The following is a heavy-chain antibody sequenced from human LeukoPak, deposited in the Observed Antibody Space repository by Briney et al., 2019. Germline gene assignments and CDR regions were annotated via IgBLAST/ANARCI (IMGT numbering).Heavy chain of an antibody. CDR2: MNPNSGNT. CDR3: ARGGAGGDSSGYYFPY. Sequence: ASVKVSCKASGGTFSSYAINWVRQATGQGLEWMGWMNPNSGNTGYAQKFQGRVTITRNTSISTAYMELSSLRSEDTAVYYCARGGAGGDSSGYYFPYWGQGTLVTVSS. J-gene: IGHJ4*02. D-gene: IGHD3-22*01. V-gene: IGHV1-8*03. CDR1: GGTFSSYA.